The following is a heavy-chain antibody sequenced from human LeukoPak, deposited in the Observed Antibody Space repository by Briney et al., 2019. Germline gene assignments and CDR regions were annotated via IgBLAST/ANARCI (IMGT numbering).Heavy chain of an antibody. CDR2: IKQDGSEK. Sequence: GGSLRLSCAASGFTFSSYWMSWVGQAPGKGLEWVANIKQDGSEKYYVDSVKGRFTISRDNAKNSLYLQMNSLRAEDTAIYYCAKNGDRGAYCSGGSCYPYYYYYIDVWGKGTTVTISS. V-gene: IGHV3-7*03. CDR1: GFTFSSYW. J-gene: IGHJ6*03. CDR3: AKNGDRGAYCSGGSCYPYYYYYIDV. D-gene: IGHD2-15*01.